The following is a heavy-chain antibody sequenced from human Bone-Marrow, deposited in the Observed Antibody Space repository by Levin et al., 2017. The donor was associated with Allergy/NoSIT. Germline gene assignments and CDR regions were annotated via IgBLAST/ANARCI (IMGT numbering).Heavy chain of an antibody. Sequence: SETLSLTCTVSGGTFRTGGYYWSWIRQRPGKGLEWIGYIYDSASTKYNPSFEGRVTMSGDTSEERFYFRLTSVTAADTAVYYCARGYGSAAPEAYWGQGILVTVSS. V-gene: IGHV4-30-4*01. CDR3: ARGYGSAAPEAY. CDR2: IYDSAST. CDR1: GGTFRTGGYY. D-gene: IGHD3-16*01. J-gene: IGHJ4*02.